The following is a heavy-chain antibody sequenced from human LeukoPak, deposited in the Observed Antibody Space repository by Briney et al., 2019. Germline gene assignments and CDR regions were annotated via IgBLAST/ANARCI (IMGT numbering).Heavy chain of an antibody. V-gene: IGHV4-39*07. CDR2: ICYSGST. CDR3: AREVGGRGVDY. D-gene: IGHD2-2*01. Sequence: SETLSLTCTVSSGSISSSSYYWGWIRQPPGKGMEWIGSICYSGSTYYNPSLKSRVTLSVDTSKNQFSLKLSSVTAADTAVYYCAREVGGRGVDYWGQGTLVTVSS. J-gene: IGHJ4*02. CDR1: SGSISSSSYY.